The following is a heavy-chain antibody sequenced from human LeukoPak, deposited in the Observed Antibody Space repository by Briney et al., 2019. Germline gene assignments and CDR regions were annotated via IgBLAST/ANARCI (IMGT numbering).Heavy chain of an antibody. V-gene: IGHV4-59*01. J-gene: IGHJ5*02. CDR1: GGSISSYY. Sequence: SETLSLTCTVSGGSISSYYWSWIRQPPGKGLEWIGHIYYSGSTNYNPSLKSRVTISIDTSKNQFSLRLSSVTAADTAVYYCAREGLGDYVWGSYRHNWFDPWGQGTLVTVSS. CDR3: AREGLGDYVWGSYRHNWFDP. CDR2: IYYSGST. D-gene: IGHD3-16*02.